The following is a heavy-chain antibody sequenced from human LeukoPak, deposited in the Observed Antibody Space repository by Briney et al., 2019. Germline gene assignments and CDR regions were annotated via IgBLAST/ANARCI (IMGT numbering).Heavy chain of an antibody. CDR1: GFNFNTYW. Sequence: GGSLRLSCAASGFNFNTYWMSWVRQAPGKGLEWVSAISGSGGSTYYADSVKGRFTISRDNSKNTLYLQMNSLRAEDTAVYYCAKDGTTVATGWFDPWGQGTLVTVSS. D-gene: IGHD4-17*01. CDR3: AKDGTTVATGWFDP. J-gene: IGHJ5*02. CDR2: ISGSGGST. V-gene: IGHV3-23*01.